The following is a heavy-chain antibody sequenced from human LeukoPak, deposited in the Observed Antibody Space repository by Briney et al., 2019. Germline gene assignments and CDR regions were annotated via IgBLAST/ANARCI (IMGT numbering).Heavy chain of an antibody. Sequence: PSETLSLTCAVYGGSFSGYYWSWIRQPPGKGLEWIGEINHSGSTNCNPSLKSRVTISVDTSKNQFSLKLSSVTAADTAVYYCARGQYYDSSGYFPLDYWGQGTLVTVSS. CDR1: GGSFSGYY. J-gene: IGHJ4*02. CDR3: ARGQYYDSSGYFPLDY. D-gene: IGHD3-22*01. V-gene: IGHV4-34*01. CDR2: INHSGST.